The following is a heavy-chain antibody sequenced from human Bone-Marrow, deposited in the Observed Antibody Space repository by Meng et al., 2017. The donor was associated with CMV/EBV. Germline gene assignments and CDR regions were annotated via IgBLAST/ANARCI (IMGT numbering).Heavy chain of an antibody. Sequence: SETLSLTCAVYGGSFSGYDWSWIRQTTGKGLEWIGEINHSGSTNDNPSLKSRVTISVDTSKNQFTLKLGSVNAADTAVYYCAGGVESFDYWGQGTLVTVSS. CDR2: INHSGST. CDR3: AGGVESFDY. J-gene: IGHJ4*02. CDR1: GGSFSGYD. V-gene: IGHV4-34*01.